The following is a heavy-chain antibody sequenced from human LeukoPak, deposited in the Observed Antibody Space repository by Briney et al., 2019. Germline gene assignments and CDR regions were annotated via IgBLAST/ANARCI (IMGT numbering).Heavy chain of an antibody. CDR3: ARGRAGRGYSYVIYHYYYMDV. D-gene: IGHD5-18*01. J-gene: IGHJ6*03. CDR1: GGSISSISYY. CDR2: MYHNGST. Sequence: PSETLSLTCTVSGGSISSISYYWGWIRQPPGKGLEWIGSMYHNGSTNYNPSLKSRVTISVDTSKNQFSLKLSSVTAADTAVYYCARGRAGRGYSYVIYHYYYMDVWGKGTTVTVSS. V-gene: IGHV4-39*07.